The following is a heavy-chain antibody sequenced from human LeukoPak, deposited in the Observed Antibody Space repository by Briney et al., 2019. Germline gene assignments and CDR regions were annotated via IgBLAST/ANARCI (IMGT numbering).Heavy chain of an antibody. D-gene: IGHD4-17*01. CDR1: GFVVSTHY. V-gene: IGHV3-66*01. Sequence: PGGSLRLSCGASGFVVSTHYMTWVRQAPGKGLEWVAILFSGGSTYHSDSVKGRFTLSRDNSKNTLNLQMNSLRAEDTAVYYCARAKDYGDYEFAYWGQGTLVTVSS. J-gene: IGHJ4*02. CDR3: ARAKDYGDYEFAY. CDR2: LFSGGST.